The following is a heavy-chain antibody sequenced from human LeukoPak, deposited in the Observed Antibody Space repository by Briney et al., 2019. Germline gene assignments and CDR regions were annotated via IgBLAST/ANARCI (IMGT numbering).Heavy chain of an antibody. V-gene: IGHV4-38-2*01. J-gene: IGHJ6*03. CDR3: ARQHDSYYYYYIDV. CDR2: LYHTDSA. Sequence: SETLSLTCAVSGSSISNGHYWVWIRQPPGRGLEWIGSLYHTDSAYYNTSLRSRVSMSVDTSKNQFSLTLNFVTAVDSAVYYCARQHDSYYYYYIDVWGSGTRVTVSS. CDR1: GSSISNGHY.